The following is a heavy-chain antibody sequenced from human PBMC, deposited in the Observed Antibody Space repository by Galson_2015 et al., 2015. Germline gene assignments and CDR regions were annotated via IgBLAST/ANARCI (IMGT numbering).Heavy chain of an antibody. CDR2: IYYSGST. CDR1: GGSISSSSYY. J-gene: IGHJ4*02. CDR3: ARVRGGHQDVDY. Sequence: LSLTCTVSGGSISSSSYYWGWIRQPPGKGLEWIGSIYYSGSTYYNPSLKSRVTISVDTSKNQFSLKLSSVIAADTAVYYCARVRGGHQDVDYWGQGTLVTVSS. V-gene: IGHV4-39*07. D-gene: IGHD2-15*01.